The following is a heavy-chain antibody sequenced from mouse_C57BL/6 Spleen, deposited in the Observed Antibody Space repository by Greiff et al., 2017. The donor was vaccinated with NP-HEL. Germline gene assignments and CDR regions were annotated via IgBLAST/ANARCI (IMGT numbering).Heavy chain of an antibody. CDR2: IDPANGNT. J-gene: IGHJ2*01. D-gene: IGHD1-1*01. CDR3: ARYYYGSSYDYLDY. CDR1: GFNIKNTY. Sequence: EVQLQQSVAELVRPGASVKLSCTASGFNIKNTYMHWVKQSPEQGLEWIGRIDPANGNTKYAPKFQGKATITADTSTNTAYLQLSSLTSEDTAIYYGARYYYGSSYDYLDYWGQGTTLTVSS. V-gene: IGHV14-3*01.